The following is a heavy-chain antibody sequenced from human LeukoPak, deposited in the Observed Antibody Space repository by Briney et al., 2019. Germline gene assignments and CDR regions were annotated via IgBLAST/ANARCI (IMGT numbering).Heavy chain of an antibody. CDR1: GFTFSSYW. J-gene: IGHJ4*02. CDR2: VNTDGSTP. CDR3: ARDRGSYSDY. V-gene: IGHV3-74*01. Sequence: PGRSLRLSCAASGFTFSSYWMHWVRQAPGKGLVWVSRVNTDGSTPTYADSVKGRFTISRDNAKNTLYLQMNSLRAEDTAVYYCARDRGSYSDYWGQGTLVTVSS. D-gene: IGHD3-16*01.